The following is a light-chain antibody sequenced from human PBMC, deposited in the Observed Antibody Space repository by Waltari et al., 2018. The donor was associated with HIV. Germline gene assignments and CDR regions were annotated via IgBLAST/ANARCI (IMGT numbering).Light chain of an antibody. J-gene: IGLJ3*02. CDR1: RTDIGAFDY. CDR3: SSYTSSDTPYWV. CDR2: EVR. V-gene: IGLV2-14*01. Sequence: QSALTQPASVSGSLGHSITISCTGSRTDIGAFDYVSWYQQPPDRPPKLLIYEVRNRPLGVSNRVSGSKSGDTASLTSSGLQAEDEAHYFCSSYTSSDTPYWVFGGGTKLTVL.